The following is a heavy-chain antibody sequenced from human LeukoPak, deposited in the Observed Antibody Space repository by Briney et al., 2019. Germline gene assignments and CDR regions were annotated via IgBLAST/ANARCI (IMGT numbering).Heavy chain of an antibody. CDR2: ISGSGTYI. V-gene: IGHV3-21*01. J-gene: IGHJ3*02. CDR1: GFTFSNYN. CDR3: ARDPYYDSSRDYGTEAFDI. Sequence: PGGSLRLSCVASGFTFSNYNMNWVRQAPGKGLEWVSSISGSGTYIYYADSLKGRFTISRDNAKNSLYLQMNSLRAEDTAVYYCARDPYYDSSRDYGTEAFDIWGQGTMVTVSS. D-gene: IGHD3-3*01.